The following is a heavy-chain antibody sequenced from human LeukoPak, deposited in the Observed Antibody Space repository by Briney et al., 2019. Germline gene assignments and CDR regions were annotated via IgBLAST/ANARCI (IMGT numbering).Heavy chain of an antibody. J-gene: IGHJ5*02. D-gene: IGHD3-10*01. CDR2: IYPGDFDT. Sequence: GDSLTLSCQASGYSFTNYWIGWVRQVPGRGLEWMGIIYPGDFDTKYSPSFQGQVTISADTFLNTAYLQWSSLKASDTAIYFCARRATSAGSSLSWFDPWGQGTLVTVSS. V-gene: IGHV5-51*01. CDR3: ARRATSAGSSLSWFDP. CDR1: GYSFTNYW.